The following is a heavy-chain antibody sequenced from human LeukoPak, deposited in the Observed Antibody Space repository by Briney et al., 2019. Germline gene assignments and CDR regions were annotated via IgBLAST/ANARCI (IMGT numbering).Heavy chain of an antibody. V-gene: IGHV3-48*01. D-gene: IGHD7-27*01. CDR2: ISNSGSTI. CDR3: AGDPGDFDY. CDR1: GFTFSTCS. J-gene: IGHJ4*02. Sequence: GGSLRLSCAASGFTFSTCSMNWVRQAPGKGPEWVSYISNSGSTIYYADSVKGRFTISRDNAKNSLYLQMNSLRAEDTAVYYCAGDPGDFDYWGQGTLVTVSS.